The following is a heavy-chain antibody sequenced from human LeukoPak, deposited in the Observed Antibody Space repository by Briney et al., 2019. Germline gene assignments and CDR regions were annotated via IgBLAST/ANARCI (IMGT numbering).Heavy chain of an antibody. D-gene: IGHD5-18*01. CDR2: ISSSSSYI. J-gene: IGHJ4*02. Sequence: GGGLVKPGGSLRLSFAASGFTFSSYSMNWVRQAPGKGLEWVSSISSSSSYIYYADSVKGRFTISRDNAKNSLYLQMNSLRAKDTAVYYCARGGGYRYGDFDYWGQGTLVTASS. CDR3: ARGGGYRYGDFDY. CDR1: GFTFSSYS. V-gene: IGHV3-21*01.